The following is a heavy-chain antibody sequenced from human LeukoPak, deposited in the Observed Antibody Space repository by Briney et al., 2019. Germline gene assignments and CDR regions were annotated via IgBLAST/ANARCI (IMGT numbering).Heavy chain of an antibody. D-gene: IGHD3-22*01. CDR1: GFTFSSYA. V-gene: IGHV3-66*02. CDR2: IYSGGST. CDR3: AKDPLHQTTYYYDSPFGYFDY. J-gene: IGHJ4*02. Sequence: GGSLRLSCAASGFTFSSYAMSWVRQAPGKGLEWVSVIYSGGSTYYADSVKGRFTISRDNSKNTLYLQMNSLRAEDTAVYYCAKDPLHQTTYYYDSPFGYFDYWGQGTLVTVSS.